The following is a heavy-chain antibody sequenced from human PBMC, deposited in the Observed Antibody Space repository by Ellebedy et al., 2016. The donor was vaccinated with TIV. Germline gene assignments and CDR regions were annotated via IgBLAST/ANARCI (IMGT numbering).Heavy chain of an antibody. Sequence: GGSLRLXCAASGFTFNNYDMHWVRQAPGKGLEWVAVIWYDGSNKYYADSVKGRFTISRDNSKNTLYLQMNSLRAEDTAVYYCARGSGGDYGGNPYYYYYGMDVWGQGTTVTVSS. CDR2: IWYDGSNK. CDR3: ARGSGGDYGGNPYYYYYGMDV. J-gene: IGHJ6*02. V-gene: IGHV3-33*01. D-gene: IGHD4-23*01. CDR1: GFTFNNYD.